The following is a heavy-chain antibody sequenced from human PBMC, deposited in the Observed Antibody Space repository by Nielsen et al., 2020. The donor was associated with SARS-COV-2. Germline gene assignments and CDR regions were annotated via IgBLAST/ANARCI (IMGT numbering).Heavy chain of an antibody. Sequence: GGSLRLSCSASGFTFSSYEMNWVRQAPGKGLEWLSSFYRSGSSADYAPSVRGRFTISRDDSKNTLYLQMNSLRAEDTAVYYCATGYSYGFFDYWGQGTLVTVSS. V-gene: IGHV3-23*03. CDR1: GFTFSSYE. CDR2: FYRSGSSA. J-gene: IGHJ4*02. D-gene: IGHD5-18*01. CDR3: ATGYSYGFFDY.